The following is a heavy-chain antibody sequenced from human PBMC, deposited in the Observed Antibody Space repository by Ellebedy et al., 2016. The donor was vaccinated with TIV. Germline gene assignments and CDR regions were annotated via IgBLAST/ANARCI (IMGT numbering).Heavy chain of an antibody. CDR2: ISYDGRNE. D-gene: IGHD2-21*02. Sequence: GESLKISCAASGFTFSTYCMHWVRQAPGKGLEWVAVISYDGRNEYYADSVRGRFTISRDNSNNTLYLHMNSLRAEDTALYYCTRGVVVTTSYSQYWGQGTLVTVSS. CDR3: TRGVVVTTSYSQY. CDR1: GFTFSTYC. V-gene: IGHV3-30*03. J-gene: IGHJ1*01.